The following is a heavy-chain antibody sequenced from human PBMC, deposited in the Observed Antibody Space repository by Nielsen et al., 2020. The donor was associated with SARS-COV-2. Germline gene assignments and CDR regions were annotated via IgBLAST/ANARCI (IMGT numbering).Heavy chain of an antibody. V-gene: IGHV3-7*01. CDR1: GFTFISYC. CDR3: AREIVLRYFDWLLFRGGMDV. J-gene: IGHJ6*02. D-gene: IGHD3-9*01. CDR2: IKQDGSEK. Sequence: GGSLTLSCASSGFTFISYCMSWVRHAPGKGLVWVANIKQDGSEKYYVDSVKGRFTISRDNAKNSLYLQMNSLRAEDTAVYYCAREIVLRYFDWLLFRGGMDVWGQGTTVTVSS.